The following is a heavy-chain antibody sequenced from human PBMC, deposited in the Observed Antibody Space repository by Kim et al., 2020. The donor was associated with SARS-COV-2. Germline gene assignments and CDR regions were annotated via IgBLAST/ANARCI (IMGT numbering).Heavy chain of an antibody. V-gene: IGHV1-69*13. D-gene: IGHD2-15*01. CDR2: IIPIFGTA. J-gene: IGHJ4*02. CDR1: GGTFSSYA. Sequence: SVKVSCKASGGTFSSYAISWVRQAPGQGLEWMGGIIPIFGTANYAQKFQGRVTITADESTSTAYMELSSLRSEDTAVYYCARGGAVYDCSGGSCYFDYWGQGTLVTVSS. CDR3: ARGGAVYDCSGGSCYFDY.